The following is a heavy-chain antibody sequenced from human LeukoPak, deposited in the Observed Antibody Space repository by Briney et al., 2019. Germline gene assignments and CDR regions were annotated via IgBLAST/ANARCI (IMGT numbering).Heavy chain of an antibody. J-gene: IGHJ4*02. CDR1: RFTFSNYG. D-gene: IGHD3-22*01. Sequence: GRSLRLSCAASRFTFSNYGMHWVRQAPGKGLEWVAVIWYDGSNKYYADSVKGRFTISRDNSKNTLYLQMNSLRAEDTAVYDCARGRGYDSGAYNYAFSDYWGQGTLVTVSS. CDR2: IWYDGSNK. CDR3: ARGRGYDSGAYNYAFSDY. V-gene: IGHV3-33*01.